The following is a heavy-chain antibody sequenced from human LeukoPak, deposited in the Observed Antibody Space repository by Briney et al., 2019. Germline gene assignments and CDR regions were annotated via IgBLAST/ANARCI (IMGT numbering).Heavy chain of an antibody. CDR1: GFTFSSYS. V-gene: IGHV3-21*01. J-gene: IGHJ6*02. CDR3: ARHIAARHLPYGMDV. Sequence: GGSLRLSCAASGFTFSSYSMNWVRQAPGKGLEWVSPISSSSSYIYYADSVRGRFTISRDNAKNSLYLQKNSLRAEDTAVYYCARHIAARHLPYGMDVWGQGTTVTVSS. CDR2: ISSSSSYI. D-gene: IGHD6-6*01.